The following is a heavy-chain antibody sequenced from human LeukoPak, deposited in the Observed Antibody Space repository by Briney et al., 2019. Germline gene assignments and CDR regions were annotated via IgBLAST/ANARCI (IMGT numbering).Heavy chain of an antibody. Sequence: ASVKVSCKASGGTFSSYAISWVRQAPGQGLEWMGGIIPIFGTANYAQKFQGRVTITADESTSTAYMELSSLRSEDTAVYYCARVVGELFLHYYYYYMDVWGKGTTVTVSS. V-gene: IGHV1-69*13. J-gene: IGHJ6*03. CDR1: GGTFSSYA. CDR2: IIPIFGTA. D-gene: IGHD3-10*01. CDR3: ARVVGELFLHYYYYYMDV.